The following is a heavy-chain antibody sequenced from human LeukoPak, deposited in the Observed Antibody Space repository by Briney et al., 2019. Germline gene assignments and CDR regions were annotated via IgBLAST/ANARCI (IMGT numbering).Heavy chain of an antibody. CDR3: ASGGWSSSSHLFDY. J-gene: IGHJ4*02. V-gene: IGHV4-4*07. CDR1: GGSISSYY. D-gene: IGHD6-6*01. Sequence: SETLSLTCTVSGGSISSYYWSWIRQPAGKGLEWIGRIYTSGSTNYNASLKSRVSMSVDTSKNQFSLKLSSVTAADTAVFYCASGGWSSSSHLFDYWGQGTLVTVSS. CDR2: IYTSGST.